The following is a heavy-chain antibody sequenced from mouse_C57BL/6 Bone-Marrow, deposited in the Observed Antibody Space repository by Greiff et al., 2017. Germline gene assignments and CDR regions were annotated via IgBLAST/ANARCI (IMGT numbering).Heavy chain of an antibody. CDR2: IYPGNSDT. CDR3: TPSYGGSSPYWYFDV. D-gene: IGHD1-1*01. V-gene: IGHV1-5*01. CDR1: GYTFTSYW. Sequence: VQLQQSGTVLARPGASVKMSCKTSGYTFTSYWLHWVKQRPGQGLEWIGAIYPGNSDTSYNQKFKGKATLTAVTAASTAYMELSSLTKEDSAVYYCTPSYGGSSPYWYFDVWGTGTTVTVSS. J-gene: IGHJ1*03.